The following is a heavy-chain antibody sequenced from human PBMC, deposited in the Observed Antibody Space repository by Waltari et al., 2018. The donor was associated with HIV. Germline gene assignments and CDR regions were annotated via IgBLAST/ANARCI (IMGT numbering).Heavy chain of an antibody. V-gene: IGHV1-18*01. CDR3: ARNVGFYSGIAVAGRFPEDYYYGMDV. J-gene: IGHJ6*02. D-gene: IGHD6-19*01. CDR2: ISAYNGNT. Sequence: QVQLVQSGAEVKKPGASVKVSCKASGYTFTSYGISWVRQAPGQGLEWMGWISAYNGNTNYAQKLQGRVTMTTDTSTSTAYMELRSLRSDDTAVYYCARNVGFYSGIAVAGRFPEDYYYGMDVWGQGTTVTVSS. CDR1: GYTFTSYG.